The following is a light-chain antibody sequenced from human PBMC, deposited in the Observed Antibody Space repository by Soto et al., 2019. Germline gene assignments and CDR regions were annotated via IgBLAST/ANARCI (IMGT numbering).Light chain of an antibody. CDR2: GAS. V-gene: IGKV3-20*01. CDR3: QQYGSSPYT. Sequence: EIVLTESPGTLSLSSGERATLSCRASQSVSSNYLAWYQQKPGQAPRLLIYGASSRATGIPARFSGSGSGTDFTLTISRLEPEDFAVYYCQQYGSSPYTFGQGTKVEIK. J-gene: IGKJ2*01. CDR1: QSVSSNY.